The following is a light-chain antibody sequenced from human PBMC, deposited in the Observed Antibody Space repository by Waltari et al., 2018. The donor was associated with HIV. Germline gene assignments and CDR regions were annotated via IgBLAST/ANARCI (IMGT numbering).Light chain of an antibody. CDR2: DVS. J-gene: IGLJ1*01. Sequence: QSALSKPASVSGSPGQSITISCTGTPSDVGGYRYVSWYQQHTGKAPKLMIYDVSKRPAEVSNRYSGSKSGNTASLTISGLQTEDEADYYCSSYTSSSTYVFGTGTKVTVL. CDR1: PSDVGGYRY. CDR3: SSYTSSSTYV. V-gene: IGLV2-14*03.